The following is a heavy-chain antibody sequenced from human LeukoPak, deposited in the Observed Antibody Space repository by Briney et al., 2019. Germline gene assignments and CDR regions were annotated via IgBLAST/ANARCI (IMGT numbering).Heavy chain of an antibody. D-gene: IGHD3-22*01. CDR3: ASSLVGDGRGYDAFDI. J-gene: IGHJ3*02. V-gene: IGHV3-74*01. CDR2: INRDGSST. CDR1: GFTFSRYW. Sequence: PGGSLRLSCAASGFTFSRYWMQWVRQAPGKGLVWVSRINRDGSSTNYADSVKGRFTISRDNAKNTLYLQMNSLRVEDTAVYYCASSLVGDGRGYDAFDIWGQGTMVTVSS.